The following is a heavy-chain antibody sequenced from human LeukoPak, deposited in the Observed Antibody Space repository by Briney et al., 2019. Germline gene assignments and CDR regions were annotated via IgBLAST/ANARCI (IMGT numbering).Heavy chain of an antibody. CDR3: AKDRGRGYSTSWEVN. Sequence: GGSLRLSCAASGFTFDDYAMHWVRQAPGKGLEWVSGISWNSGSIGYADSVKGRFTISRDNAENSLYLQMNSLRAEDTALYYCAKDRGRGYSTSWEVNWGQGTLVTVSS. CDR2: ISWNSGSI. V-gene: IGHV3-9*01. J-gene: IGHJ4*02. CDR1: GFTFDDYA. D-gene: IGHD6-13*01.